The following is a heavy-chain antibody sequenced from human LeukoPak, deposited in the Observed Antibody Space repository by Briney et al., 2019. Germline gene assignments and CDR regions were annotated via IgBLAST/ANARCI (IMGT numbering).Heavy chain of an antibody. J-gene: IGHJ4*02. Sequence: SGTLSLTCAVSGVSISSSNWWSWVRQPPGKGLEWIGEIYHSGSTNYNPSLKSRVTISVDKSKNQFSLKLSSVTAADTAVYYCARTYSSSWYYFDYWGQGTLVTVSS. CDR2: IYHSGST. CDR3: ARTYSSSWYYFDY. CDR1: GVSISSSNW. V-gene: IGHV4-4*02. D-gene: IGHD6-13*01.